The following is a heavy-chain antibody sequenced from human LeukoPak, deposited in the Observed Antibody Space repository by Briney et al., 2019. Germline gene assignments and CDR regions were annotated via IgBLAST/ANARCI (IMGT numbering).Heavy chain of an antibody. CDR2: IYYSGGT. CDR3: ARNETTGLQRTPYYHSYVDV. V-gene: IGHV4-39*01. CDR1: GGSITNNAYY. Sequence: SETLSLTCTVSGGSITNNAYYWAWIRQPPGKGLEWIGSIYYSGGTHYNPSLKSRLTISVDTSKNRFSLKLSSVTAADTAVYYCARNETTGLQRTPYYHSYVDVWGKGTTVTVSS. J-gene: IGHJ6*03. D-gene: IGHD4-11*01.